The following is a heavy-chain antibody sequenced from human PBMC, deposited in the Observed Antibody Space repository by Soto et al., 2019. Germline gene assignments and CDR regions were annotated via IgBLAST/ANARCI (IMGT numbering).Heavy chain of an antibody. Sequence: QLQLQESGPGLVMPSETLSLTCTVSGGSISTTSYYWGWIRQPPGKGPEWIGNIYYSGSTYYNPCHKSRSTVSVDTPNNQSSLKLSSVTAADTAMYYCARQSEYYYVTGRAAPLYGMDVWGQGTTVTVS. CDR3: ARQSEYYYVTGRAAPLYGMDV. J-gene: IGHJ6*02. CDR1: GGSISTTSYY. CDR2: IYYSGST. D-gene: IGHD3-10*01. V-gene: IGHV4-39*01.